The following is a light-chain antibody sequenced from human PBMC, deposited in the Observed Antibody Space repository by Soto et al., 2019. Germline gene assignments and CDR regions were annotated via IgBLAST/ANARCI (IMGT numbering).Light chain of an antibody. CDR3: QQYSSWSPFT. Sequence: EIVMTQSPATLSVSPGEGATLSCRASQSINSDLAWYQQRPGQAPRLLIYDAFTRATGVTARFSGSGSGPEFTLTISSLQSEDFAVYYCQQYSSWSPFTFGGGTRVEI. CDR1: QSINSD. CDR2: DAF. V-gene: IGKV3-15*01. J-gene: IGKJ4*01.